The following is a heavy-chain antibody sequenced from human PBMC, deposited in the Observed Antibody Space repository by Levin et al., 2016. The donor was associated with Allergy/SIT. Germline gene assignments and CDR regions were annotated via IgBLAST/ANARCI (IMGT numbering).Heavy chain of an antibody. CDR2: INPHGDIT. J-gene: IGHJ5*01. Sequence: GGSLRLSCAASGFSFSNSWMHWVRQVPGKGLMWVSHINPHGDITNYADSVEGRFTVSRDNAKNTLYLQLNSLRAEDTGVFYCARDVGFRYDSWGQGVLVTVSS. CDR1: GFSFSNSW. CDR3: ARDVGFRYDS. D-gene: IGHD3-10*01. V-gene: IGHV3-74*01.